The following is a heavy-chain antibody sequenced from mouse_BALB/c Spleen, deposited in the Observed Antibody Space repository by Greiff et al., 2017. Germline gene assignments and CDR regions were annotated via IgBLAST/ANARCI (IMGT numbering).Heavy chain of an antibody. Sequence: LVKPGASVKLSCKASGYSFTGYYMHWVKQGHGKSLEWIGYISCYNGATSYNQKFKGTAAFTVDTSSSTAYMQFNSLTSDDSAVYYCARHGSSYGFADWGKGTMVTVAA. CDR1: GYSFTGYY. CDR3: ARHGSSYGFAD. J-gene: IGHJ3*01. V-gene: IGHV1S34*01. CDR2: ISCYNGAT. D-gene: IGHD1-1*01.